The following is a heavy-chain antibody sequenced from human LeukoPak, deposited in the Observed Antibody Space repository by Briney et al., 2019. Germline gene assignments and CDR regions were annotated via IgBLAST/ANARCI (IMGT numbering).Heavy chain of an antibody. CDR1: GFTFSSYG. V-gene: IGHV3-30*03. CDR2: ISYDGSNK. J-gene: IGHJ4*02. D-gene: IGHD3-3*01. Sequence: GGSLRLSCAASGFTFSSYGMHWVRQAPGKGLEWVAVISYDGSNKYYADSVKGRFTISRDNSKNTLYLQMNSLRAEDTAVYYCAREGYDFWSGYPLYYFDYWGQGTLVTVSS. CDR3: AREGYDFWSGYPLYYFDY.